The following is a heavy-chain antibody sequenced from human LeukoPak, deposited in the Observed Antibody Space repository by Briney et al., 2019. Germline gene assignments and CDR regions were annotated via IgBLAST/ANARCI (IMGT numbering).Heavy chain of an antibody. Sequence: PSETLSLTCAVYGGSFSGYYWSWIRQPPGKGLEWIGEINHSGSTNYNPSLKSRVTIPVDTSKNQFSLKLSSVTAADTAVYYCARGRLGRYFDYWGQGTLVTVSS. V-gene: IGHV4-34*01. D-gene: IGHD3-10*01. CDR2: INHSGST. J-gene: IGHJ4*02. CDR3: ARGRLGRYFDY. CDR1: GGSFSGYY.